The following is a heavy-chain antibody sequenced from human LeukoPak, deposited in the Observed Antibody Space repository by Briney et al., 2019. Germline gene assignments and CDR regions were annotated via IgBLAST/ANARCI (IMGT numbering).Heavy chain of an antibody. CDR2: INHSGST. V-gene: IGHV4-34*01. CDR3: ARLRYYYDGSGYIPQGDGFDI. J-gene: IGHJ3*02. Sequence: SETLSLTCAVYGGSFSGYYWSWIRQPPGKGLEWIGEINHSGSTNYNPSLKSRVTISVDTSKNQFSLKLSSVTAADTAVYYCARLRYYYDGSGYIPQGDGFDIWGQGTMVTVSS. CDR1: GGSFSGYY. D-gene: IGHD3-22*01.